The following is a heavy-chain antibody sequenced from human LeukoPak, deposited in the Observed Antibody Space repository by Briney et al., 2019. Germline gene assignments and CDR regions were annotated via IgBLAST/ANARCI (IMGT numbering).Heavy chain of an antibody. CDR2: ISGSGGST. J-gene: IGHJ4*02. CDR1: GFTFDDYA. Sequence: GGSLRLSCAASGFTFDDYAMHWVRQAPGKGLEWVSGISGSGGSTYYADSVKGRFTISRDNSKNTLYLQMNSLRAEDTAVYYCAKVTDIVVVVAAILDYWGQGTLVTVSS. CDR3: AKVTDIVVVVAAILDY. D-gene: IGHD2-15*01. V-gene: IGHV3-23*01.